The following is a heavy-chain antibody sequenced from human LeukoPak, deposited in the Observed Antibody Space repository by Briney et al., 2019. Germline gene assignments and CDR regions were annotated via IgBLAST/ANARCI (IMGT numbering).Heavy chain of an antibody. D-gene: IGHD6-25*01. CDR1: GVSISSYY. V-gene: IGHV4-59*01. J-gene: IGHJ4*02. CDR3: ARAARGDYFDY. CDR2: IYYSGST. Sequence: SETLSLTCTVSGVSISSYYWSWIRQPPGKGLEWIGYIYYSGSTNYNPSLKSRVTISVDTSKNQFSLKLSSVTAADTAVYYCARAARGDYFDYWGQGTLVTVSS.